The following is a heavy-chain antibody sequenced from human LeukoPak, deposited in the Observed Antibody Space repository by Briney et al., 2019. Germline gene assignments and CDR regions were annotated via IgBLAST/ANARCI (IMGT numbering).Heavy chain of an antibody. Sequence: GGSLRLSCAASGFTFSTYNMNWVRQAPGKGLEWVSYISSSSSTIYYADSVKGRFTISRDNAKNSLYLQMNSLRAEDTAVYYCARDSAVTGYYFDYWGQGTLVTVSS. CDR1: GFTFSTYN. CDR2: ISSSSSTI. CDR3: ARDSAVTGYYFDY. J-gene: IGHJ4*02. V-gene: IGHV3-48*01. D-gene: IGHD4-4*01.